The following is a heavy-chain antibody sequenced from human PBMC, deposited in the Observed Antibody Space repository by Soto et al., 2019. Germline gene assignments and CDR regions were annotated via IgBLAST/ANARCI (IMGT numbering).Heavy chain of an antibody. J-gene: IGHJ5*02. Sequence: SETLSLTCAVSGGSISSGDYSWSWIRQPPGKGLEWIGYIYHSGSTYYNPSLKSRVTISVDRSKNQFSLKLSSVTAADTAVYYCARDYMVRGVMRWFDPWGQGTLVTVSS. CDR3: ARDYMVRGVMRWFDP. CDR2: IYHSGST. CDR1: GGSISSGDYS. D-gene: IGHD3-10*01. V-gene: IGHV4-30-2*01.